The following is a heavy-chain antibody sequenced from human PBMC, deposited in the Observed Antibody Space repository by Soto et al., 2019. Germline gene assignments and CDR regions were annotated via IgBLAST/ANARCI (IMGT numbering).Heavy chain of an antibody. J-gene: IGHJ6*02. CDR2: IYHSGST. D-gene: IGHD2-2*01. CDR3: ASYAVVPEEHYYYYYGMDV. CDR1: GGSISSSNW. V-gene: IGHV4-4*02. Sequence: SETLSLTCAVSGGSISSSNWWRWVRQPPGKGLEWIGEIYHSGSTNYNPSLKSRVTISVDKSKNQFSLKLSSVTAADTAVYYCASYAVVPEEHYYYYYGMDVWGQGTTVTV.